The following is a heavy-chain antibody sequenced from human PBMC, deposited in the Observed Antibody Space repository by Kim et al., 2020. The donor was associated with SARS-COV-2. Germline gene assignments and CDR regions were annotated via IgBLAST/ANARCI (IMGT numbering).Heavy chain of an antibody. CDR3: ARRAVSHYYFDY. V-gene: IGHV1-46*01. D-gene: IGHD3-10*01. CDR2: T. J-gene: IGHJ4*02. Sequence: TSYAQKFQGRVTMARDTSTSTVYMELSSLRSEDTAVYYGARRAVSHYYFDYWCQGTLVTVSS.